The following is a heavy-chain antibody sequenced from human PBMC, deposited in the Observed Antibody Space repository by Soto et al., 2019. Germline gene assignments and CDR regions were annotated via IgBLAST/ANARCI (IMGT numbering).Heavy chain of an antibody. CDR1: GYSFTSYW. V-gene: IGHV5-10-1*01. J-gene: IGHJ4*02. D-gene: IGHD6-19*01. CDR3: ARPDIAVAGAPDY. CDR2: IDPSDSYT. Sequence: GESLKISCKGSGYSFTSYWISWVRQMPGKGLEWMGRIDPSDSYTNYSPPFQGHVTISADKSISTAYLQWSSLKASDTAMYYCARPDIAVAGAPDYWGQGTLVTVSS.